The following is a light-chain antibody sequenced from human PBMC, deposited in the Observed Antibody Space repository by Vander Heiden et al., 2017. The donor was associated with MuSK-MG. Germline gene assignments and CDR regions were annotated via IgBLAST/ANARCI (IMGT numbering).Light chain of an antibody. J-gene: IGKJ2*04. CDR3: QQDSSLRS. Sequence: DIVLTQSPGTLSLSPGERATLSCRASQTISDYLAWYQQKPGQDPRLLIYGASSRASGIPDRFSGSGSGTDFTLTISRLEPEDFAVYFWQQDSSLRSFGQGTKLEIK. V-gene: IGKV3-20*01. CDR2: GAS. CDR1: QTISDY.